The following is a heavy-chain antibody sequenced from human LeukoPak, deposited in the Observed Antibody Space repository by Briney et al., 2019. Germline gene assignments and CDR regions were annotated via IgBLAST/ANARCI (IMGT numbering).Heavy chain of an antibody. CDR3: AARGQGSSLSYFVY. J-gene: IGHJ4*02. D-gene: IGHD3-10*01. CDR1: GGSISSYY. Sequence: PSETLSLTCTVSGGSISSYYWSWIRQPPGKGLEWIGHIYGSGSTNYNPSLKSRVTLSVDTSKNQFSLKLSSVTAADTAVYYCAARGQGSSLSYFVYWGQGTLVTVSS. CDR2: IYGSGST. V-gene: IGHV4-59*01.